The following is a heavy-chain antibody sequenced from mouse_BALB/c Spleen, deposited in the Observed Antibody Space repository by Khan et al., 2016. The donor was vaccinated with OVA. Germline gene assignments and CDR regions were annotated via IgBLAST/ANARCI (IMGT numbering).Heavy chain of an antibody. CDR3: GRDGADHRNDGGFAY. Sequence: VQLQESGAELARPGASVKLSCKASGYTFTSYTIHWIKKRPGQGLEWIGYINPSNGYTNYNQKFKDKATLTTDKSSTTAYLQLSSLTSDDSAVYNCGRDGADHRNDGGFAYGGQGTLVTVSA. CDR2: INPSNGYT. V-gene: IGHV1-4*01. J-gene: IGHJ3*01. D-gene: IGHD2-14*01. CDR1: GYTFTSYT.